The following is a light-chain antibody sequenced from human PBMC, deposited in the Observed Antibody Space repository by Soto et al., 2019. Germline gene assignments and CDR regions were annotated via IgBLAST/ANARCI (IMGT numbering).Light chain of an antibody. CDR3: QQRGSWPPSIT. V-gene: IGKV3-11*01. CDR2: DAS. Sequence: EIVLTQSPATLSLSPGERATLSCRASQSVSTNLAWYQQKPGQAPRVLIYDASDRATGIPARFSGSGSGTDFTLTISSLEPEDFAVYYCQQRGSWPPSITFGQGTRLEIK. CDR1: QSVSTN. J-gene: IGKJ5*01.